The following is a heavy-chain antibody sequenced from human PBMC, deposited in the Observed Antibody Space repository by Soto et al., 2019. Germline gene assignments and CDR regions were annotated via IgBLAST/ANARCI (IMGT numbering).Heavy chain of an antibody. CDR2: ITSVRSNA. V-gene: IGHV3-48*01. CDR1: GFSFSTYS. Sequence: VGSLRLSCAASGFSFSTYSMNWVRQAPGKGLEWVSYITSVRSNALYADSVKGRFTISRDNARNSLYLQMNSLRAEDTAVYYCARDKDWSFDYWGQGTLVTVSS. CDR3: ARDKDWSFDY. D-gene: IGHD3-9*01. J-gene: IGHJ4*02.